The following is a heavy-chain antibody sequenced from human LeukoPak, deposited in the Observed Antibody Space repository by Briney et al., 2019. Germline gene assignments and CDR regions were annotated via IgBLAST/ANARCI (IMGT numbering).Heavy chain of an antibody. Sequence: PSEPLSLTCTVSGGSISSSSYYWGWIRQPPGKGLEWIGSIYYSGSTYYNPSLKSRVTISVYTSKNQFSLKLSSVTAADTAVYYCARLSLFGILTGYYCFDYWGQGTLVTVSS. CDR2: IYYSGST. V-gene: IGHV4-39*01. D-gene: IGHD3-9*01. J-gene: IGHJ4*02. CDR3: ARLSLFGILTGYYCFDY. CDR1: GGSISSSSYY.